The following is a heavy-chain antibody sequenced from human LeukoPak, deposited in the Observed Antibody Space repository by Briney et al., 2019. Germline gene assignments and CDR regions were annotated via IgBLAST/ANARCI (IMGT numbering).Heavy chain of an antibody. Sequence: SETVSLTCSVSSYSISSGFYWGWIRQPPGKGLEWIGSIFHSGSTYYNPSLKSRVTISLDTSKNQLSLKLNSVTAADTAVYYCARANYYDTSGYSRGAFDIWGQGTMVTVSS. D-gene: IGHD3-22*01. J-gene: IGHJ3*02. CDR2: IFHSGST. V-gene: IGHV4-38-2*02. CDR3: ARANYYDTSGYSRGAFDI. CDR1: SYSISSGFY.